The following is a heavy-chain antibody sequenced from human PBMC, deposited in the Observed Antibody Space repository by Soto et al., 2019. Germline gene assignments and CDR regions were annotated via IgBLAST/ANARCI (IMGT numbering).Heavy chain of an antibody. Sequence: QMRLQESGPGLVKPSGTLTLACAVSGVSVSSKNWWSWVRQSPGRGLEWIGEIFRSDTTNYNPSPKSRATISVDKSKNQFSLTLTSVTAADTAVYYCTKNGSFSTDVWGQGTMVTVSS. D-gene: IGHD2-8*01. V-gene: IGHV4-4*02. CDR3: TKNGSFSTDV. CDR1: GVSVSSKNW. J-gene: IGHJ3*01. CDR2: IFRSDTT.